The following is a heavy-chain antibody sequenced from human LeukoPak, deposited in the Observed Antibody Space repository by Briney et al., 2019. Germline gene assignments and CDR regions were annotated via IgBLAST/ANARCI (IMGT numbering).Heavy chain of an antibody. V-gene: IGHV4-34*01. J-gene: IGHJ4*02. Sequence: PSETLSLTCAVYGGSFSGYYWSWIRQPPGKGLEWIGEINYSGNTDYNPSLKSRVTISVDTSKNQFSLKLNSVTAADTALYYCARGEDAYYGSGSYRYWGQGTLVTVSS. D-gene: IGHD3-10*01. CDR2: INYSGNT. CDR1: GGSFSGYY. CDR3: ARGEDAYYGSGSYRY.